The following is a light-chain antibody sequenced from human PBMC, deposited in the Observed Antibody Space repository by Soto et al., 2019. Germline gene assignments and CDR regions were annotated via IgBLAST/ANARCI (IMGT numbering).Light chain of an antibody. CDR1: SSDVGAYNF. CDR2: EVS. V-gene: IGLV2-14*01. CDR3: CSYASTSTYV. Sequence: HSVLTQPASVSGSPGQSITISCTGTSSDVGAYNFVSWYQQHPGQAPKLIIYEVSHRPSGVSNRFSGSKSDSTASLTISGLQADDEAHYYCCSYASTSTYVFGPGTKVTVL. J-gene: IGLJ1*01.